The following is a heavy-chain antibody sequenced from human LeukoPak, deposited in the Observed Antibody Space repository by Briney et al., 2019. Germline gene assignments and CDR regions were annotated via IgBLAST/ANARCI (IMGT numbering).Heavy chain of an antibody. J-gene: IGHJ6*03. CDR1: GGSISSYY. CDR2: IYYSGST. D-gene: IGHD5-18*01. Sequence: SETLSLTCTVSGGSISSYYWSWIRQPPGKGLEWIGYIYYSGSTNYNPSLKSRVTISVDTSKNQFSLKLSSVTAADTAVYYCARGQEVRGYSYGYNYYYYMDVWGKGTTVTVSS. V-gene: IGHV4-59*12. CDR3: ARGQEVRGYSYGYNYYYYMDV.